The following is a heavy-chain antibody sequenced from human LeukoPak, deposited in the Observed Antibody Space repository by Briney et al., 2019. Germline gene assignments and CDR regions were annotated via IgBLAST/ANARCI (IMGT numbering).Heavy chain of an antibody. D-gene: IGHD3-9*01. CDR1: GFTFSSYE. V-gene: IGHV3-48*03. CDR3: ARIHGSDILTGLGPLFDY. J-gene: IGHJ4*02. CDR2: ISSSGSTI. Sequence: PGGSLRLSCAASGFTFSSYEMNWARQAPGKGLEWVSYISSSGSTIYYADSVKGRFTISRDNAKNSLYLQMNSLRAEDTAVYYCARIHGSDILTGLGPLFDYWGQGTLVTVSS.